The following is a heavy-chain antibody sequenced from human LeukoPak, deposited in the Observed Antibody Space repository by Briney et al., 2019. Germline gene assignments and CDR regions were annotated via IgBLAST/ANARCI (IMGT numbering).Heavy chain of an antibody. J-gene: IGHJ3*02. CDR3: ARAWIEVPDAFDI. CDR2: IYYSGST. V-gene: IGHV4-59*01. Sequence: SETLSLTCSVSGGSISYYYWSWIRQPPGKGLEWIGYIYYSGSTNYNPSLKSRVTMSVDTSKNQFSLRLSSVTAADTAVYYCARAWIEVPDAFDIWGQGTMVTVSS. D-gene: IGHD2-2*03. CDR1: GGSISYYY.